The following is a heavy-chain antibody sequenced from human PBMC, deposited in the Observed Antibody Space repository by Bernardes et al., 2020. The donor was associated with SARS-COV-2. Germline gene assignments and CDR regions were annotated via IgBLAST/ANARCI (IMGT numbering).Heavy chain of an antibody. D-gene: IGHD3-16*01. CDR3: ARENYDFDAFDI. V-gene: IGHV4-61*01. CDR1: GGSVNNVSYY. CDR2: IYFSGSA. J-gene: IGHJ3*02. Sequence: SETLSLTCTVSGGSVNNVSYYWAWLLQPPGKGLECIGYIYFSGSANYRPSLKSRVTISVDTSKNQFSLNLRSVTAADTAVYYCARENYDFDAFDIWGQGKMVTVSS.